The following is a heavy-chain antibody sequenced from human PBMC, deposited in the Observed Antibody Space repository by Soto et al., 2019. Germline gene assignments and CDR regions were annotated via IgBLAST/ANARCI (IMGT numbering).Heavy chain of an antibody. V-gene: IGHV5-51*01. Sequence: GEAPKISGEGSGYSVTSYWIGWVRQMLGKGLEWMGIIYPGDSDTRYSPSFQGQVTISADKSISTAYLQWSSLKASDTAMYYCARRVHTWNYDSWGQGTLVTVSS. CDR2: IYPGDSDT. D-gene: IGHD1-7*01. CDR3: ARRVHTWNYDS. CDR1: GYSVTSYW. J-gene: IGHJ5*01.